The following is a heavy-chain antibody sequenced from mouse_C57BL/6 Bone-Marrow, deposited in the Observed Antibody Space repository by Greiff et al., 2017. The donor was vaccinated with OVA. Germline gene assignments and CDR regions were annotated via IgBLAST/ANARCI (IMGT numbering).Heavy chain of an antibody. Sequence: VQLKESGPELVKPGASVKISCKASGYAFSSSWMNWVKQRPGKGLEWIGRIYPGDGDTNYNGKFKGKATLTADKSSSTAYMQLSSLTSEDSAVYFCARLYSNYVDYWGQGTTLTVSS. V-gene: IGHV1-82*01. CDR2: IYPGDGDT. CDR1: GYAFSSSW. CDR3: ARLYSNYVDY. D-gene: IGHD2-5*01. J-gene: IGHJ2*01.